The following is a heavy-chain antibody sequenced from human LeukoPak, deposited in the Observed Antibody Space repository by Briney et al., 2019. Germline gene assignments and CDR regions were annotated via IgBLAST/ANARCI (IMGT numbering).Heavy chain of an antibody. V-gene: IGHV1-69*04. CDR2: IIPIFGIA. J-gene: IGHJ3*02. D-gene: IGHD2-21*02. CDR3: ARGCGGDCKGAFDI. Sequence: SVKVSCKASGGTFSSYAISWVRQAPGQGLEWMGRIIPIFGIANYAQKFQGRVTITADKSTSTAYMELSSLRSEDTAVYYCARGCGGDCKGAFDIWGQGTIVTVSS. CDR1: GGTFSSYA.